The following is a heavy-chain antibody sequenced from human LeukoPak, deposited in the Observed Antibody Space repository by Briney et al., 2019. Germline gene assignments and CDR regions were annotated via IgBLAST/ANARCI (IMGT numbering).Heavy chain of an antibody. V-gene: IGHV4-34*01. J-gene: IGHJ3*02. Sequence: SGTLSLTCAVYGGSFSGYYWSWIRQPPGKGLEWIGEINHSGSTNYNPSLKSRVTISVDTSKNQFSLKLSSVTAADTAVYYCARANPLGYCSGGSCLDAFDIWGQGTMVTVSS. D-gene: IGHD2-15*01. CDR2: INHSGST. CDR3: ARANPLGYCSGGSCLDAFDI. CDR1: GGSFSGYY.